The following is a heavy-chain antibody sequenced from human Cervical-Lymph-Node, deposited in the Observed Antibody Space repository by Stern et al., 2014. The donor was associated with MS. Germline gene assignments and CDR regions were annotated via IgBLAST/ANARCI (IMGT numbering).Heavy chain of an antibody. CDR3: TRGASSAAWYRHAVDV. J-gene: IGHJ6*02. CDR2: FIPVFGTP. V-gene: IGHV1-69*01. CDR1: GGALNTYA. Sequence: QVQLVASGAEVRKPGSSVKVSCKASGGALNTYAIHWVRLAPGQGLEWMGVFIPVFGTPVYAQKFRGRVTIAADESTSTDYMELSSLRSDDTAVYYCTRGASSAAWYRHAVDVWGQGTTVTVSS. D-gene: IGHD1-26*01.